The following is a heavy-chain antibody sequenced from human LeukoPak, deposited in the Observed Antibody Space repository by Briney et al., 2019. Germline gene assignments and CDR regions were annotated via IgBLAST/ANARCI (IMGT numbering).Heavy chain of an antibody. CDR1: GFSFSSYA. CDR3: AKSPIVTVRGVIFDY. Sequence: GGSLRVSCAASGFSFSSYAMSWVRQAPGKRLEWVSAISGSGCSTYYADSVKGRFTISRDNSKNTLYLQMNSLRAEDTAVYYCAKSPIVTVRGVIFDYWGQGTLVTVSS. V-gene: IGHV3-23*01. J-gene: IGHJ4*02. D-gene: IGHD3-10*01. CDR2: ISGSGCST.